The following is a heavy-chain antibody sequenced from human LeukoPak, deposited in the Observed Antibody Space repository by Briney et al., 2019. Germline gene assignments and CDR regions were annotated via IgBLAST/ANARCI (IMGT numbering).Heavy chain of an antibody. Sequence: ASVKVSCKASGYTFTSYDINWVRRATGQGLEWMGWMNPNSGNTGYAQKFQGRVTMTRNTSISTAYMELSSLRSEDTAVYYCARRVHFDWLLPYYYYYGMDVWGQGTTVTVSS. J-gene: IGHJ6*02. V-gene: IGHV1-8*01. CDR1: GYTFTSYD. CDR2: MNPNSGNT. D-gene: IGHD3-9*01. CDR3: ARRVHFDWLLPYYYYYGMDV.